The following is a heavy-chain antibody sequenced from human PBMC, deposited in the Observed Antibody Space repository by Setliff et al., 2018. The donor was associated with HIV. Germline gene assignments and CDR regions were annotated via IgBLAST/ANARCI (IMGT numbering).Heavy chain of an antibody. CDR2: INPSGGST. CDR1: GYTFTSYD. CDR3: ARDSSTGWFSADY. V-gene: IGHV1-46*01. Sequence: RASVKVSCKASGYTFTSYDINWVRQAPGHGLEWMGIINPSGGSTTYSQKFQGRVIMTRDTSTSTVYMELNSLRSEDTAVYYCARDSSTGWFSADYWGQGTLVTAPQ. D-gene: IGHD6-19*01. J-gene: IGHJ4*02.